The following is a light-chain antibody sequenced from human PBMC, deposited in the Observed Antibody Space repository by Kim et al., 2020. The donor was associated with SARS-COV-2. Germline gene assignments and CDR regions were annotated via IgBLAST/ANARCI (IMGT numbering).Light chain of an antibody. Sequence: EIVLTQSPGTLSLSPGERATLSCRASQSVSSSYLAWYQQKPGQATRLLIYGASSRATGIPDRFSGSGSGTDFTLTISRLEPEDFAVYYCQQYGSSPCTFGQGTKLEI. CDR3: QQYGSSPCT. V-gene: IGKV3-20*01. CDR1: QSVSSSY. CDR2: GAS. J-gene: IGKJ2*02.